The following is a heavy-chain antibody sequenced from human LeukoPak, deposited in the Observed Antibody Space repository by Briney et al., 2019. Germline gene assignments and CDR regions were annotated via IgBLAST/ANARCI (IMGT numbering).Heavy chain of an antibody. CDR2: ISAYNGNT. CDR1: GYTFTSYG. J-gene: IGHJ4*02. CDR3: ARVLRLGELSFPFDY. V-gene: IGHV1-18*01. D-gene: IGHD3-16*02. Sequence: GASVKVSCKASGYTFTSYGISWVRQAPGQGLEWMGWISAYNGNTNYAQKLQGRVTMTTDTSTSTAYMELRSLRSDDTAVYYCARVLRLGELSFPFDYWGQGTLVTVSS.